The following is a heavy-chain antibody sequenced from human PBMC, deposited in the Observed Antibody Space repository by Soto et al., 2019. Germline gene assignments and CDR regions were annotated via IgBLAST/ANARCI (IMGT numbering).Heavy chain of an antibody. D-gene: IGHD1-7*01. Sequence: GGSLRLSCAASGFTFSSYAMSGARQAPGKGLEWVSVSSGSGGSAYYADSVKGRFTISRDNSKNTLYLQMNSLRAEDTAVYYCAKEPTTPGAFDIWGQGTMVTVSS. CDR2: SSGSGGSA. CDR1: GFTFSSYA. J-gene: IGHJ3*02. CDR3: AKEPTTPGAFDI. V-gene: IGHV3-23*01.